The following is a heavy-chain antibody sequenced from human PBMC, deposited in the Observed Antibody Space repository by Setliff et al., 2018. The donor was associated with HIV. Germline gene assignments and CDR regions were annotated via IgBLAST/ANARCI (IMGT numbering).Heavy chain of an antibody. V-gene: IGHV4-30-4*08. CDR1: GGSISSGYYY. J-gene: IGHJ4*02. Sequence: SETLSLTCTVSGGSISSGYYYWSWIRQHPGKGLEWIGYINHSGSTNYNPSLSSRVTISVDTSKNQFSLKLSSVTAADTAVYYCARRDGYSYGFYFDYWGQGTLVTVSS. CDR2: INHSGST. CDR3: ARRDGYSYGFYFDY. D-gene: IGHD5-18*01.